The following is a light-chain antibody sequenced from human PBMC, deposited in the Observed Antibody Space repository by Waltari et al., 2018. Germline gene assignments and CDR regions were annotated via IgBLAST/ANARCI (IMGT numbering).Light chain of an antibody. CDR2: GAS. CDR3: QQYDSIVLT. Sequence: EIVLTQSPGPLSLSPGERATLSCRASQAVSNTSLNWYQQKPGQAPRLLIYGASSRATGIPDRFSGSGSGTDFTLTISRLEPEDFAVYYCQQYDSIVLTFGGGTRVEI. CDR1: QAVSNTS. J-gene: IGKJ4*01. V-gene: IGKV3-20*01.